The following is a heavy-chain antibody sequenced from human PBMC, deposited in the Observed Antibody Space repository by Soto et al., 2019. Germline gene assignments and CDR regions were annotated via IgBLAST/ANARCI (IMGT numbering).Heavy chain of an antibody. D-gene: IGHD3-3*02. J-gene: IGHJ5*02. CDR1: GGSISSSSYY. Sequence: XETLSLTCTVSGGSISSSSYYWGWIRQPPGKGLEWIGSIYYSGSTYYNPSLKSRVTISVDTSKNQFSLKLSSVTAADTAVYYCARHSQVTNRVAFPFDPWGQGTLVTVSS. CDR2: IYYSGST. V-gene: IGHV4-39*01. CDR3: ARHSQVTNRVAFPFDP.